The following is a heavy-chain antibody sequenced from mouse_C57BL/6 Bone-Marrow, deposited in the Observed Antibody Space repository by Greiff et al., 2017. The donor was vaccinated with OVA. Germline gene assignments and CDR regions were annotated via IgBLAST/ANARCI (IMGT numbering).Heavy chain of an antibody. CDR1: GYAFSSSW. D-gene: IGHD6-1*01. V-gene: IGHV1-82*01. CDR2: FYPGDGDT. CDR3: ASHGEGCYASDFDY. J-gene: IGHJ2*01. Sequence: QVQLKQSGPELVKPGASVKISCKASGYAFSSSWMNWVKQRPGKGLEWIGRFYPGDGDTNYNGKFKGKATLPADKSSSTASMQLSSLTSEDSAVYFCASHGEGCYASDFDYWGQGTTLTVSS.